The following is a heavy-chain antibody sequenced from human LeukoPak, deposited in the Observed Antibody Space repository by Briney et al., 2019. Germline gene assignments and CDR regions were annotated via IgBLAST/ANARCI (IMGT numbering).Heavy chain of an antibody. CDR2: ISGSGGTA. D-gene: IGHD6-13*01. CDR3: AKDLATYSSSWYDY. Sequence: GGSLRLSCAASGFTFSIYAMSWVRQAPGRGLEWVSAISGSGGTAYYADSVKGRFTISRDNSKNTLYLQMNSLRAEDTAVYYCAKDLATYSSSWYDYWGQGTLVTVSS. CDR1: GFTFSIYA. J-gene: IGHJ4*02. V-gene: IGHV3-23*01.